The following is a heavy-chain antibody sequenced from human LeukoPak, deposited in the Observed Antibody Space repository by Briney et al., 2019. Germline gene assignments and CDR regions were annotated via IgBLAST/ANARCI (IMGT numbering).Heavy chain of an antibody. D-gene: IGHD6-19*01. CDR2: ISYDGSNK. V-gene: IGHV3-30*18. CDR3: AKVGTGWYNYYYMDV. Sequence: GGSLRLPCAASVFTFSIYGMHGVRQAPGKGLEWVAVISYDGSNKYYADSVKGRFTISRDNSKNTLYLQMNSLRAEDTAVYYCAKVGTGWYNYYYMDVWGRGTTVTVSS. J-gene: IGHJ6*03. CDR1: VFTFSIYG.